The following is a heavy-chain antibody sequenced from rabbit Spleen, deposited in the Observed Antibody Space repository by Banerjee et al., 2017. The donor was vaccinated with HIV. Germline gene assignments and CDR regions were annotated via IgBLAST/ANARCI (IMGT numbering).Heavy chain of an antibody. V-gene: IGHV1S45*01. D-gene: IGHD2-1*01. CDR1: GFSFSDRDV. J-gene: IGHJ4*01. CDR2: IDTGSSGFT. Sequence: QEQLKESGGGLVQPGGSLTLTCKASGFSFSDRDVMCWVRQAPGKGLEWIACIDTGSSGFTYFATWAKGRFTCSKTSSTTVTLQMTRLTAADTATYFCARGSATMTMVITGYYLSLWGPGTLVTVS. CDR3: ARGSATMTMVITGYYLSL.